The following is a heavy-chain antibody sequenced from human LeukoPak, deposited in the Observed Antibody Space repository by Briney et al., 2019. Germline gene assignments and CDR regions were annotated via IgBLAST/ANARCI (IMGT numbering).Heavy chain of an antibody. J-gene: IGHJ4*02. CDR2: ISAYNGNT. Sequence: ASVKVSCKASGYTFTSYGISWVRQAPGQGLEWMGWISAYNGNTNYAQKLQGRVTMTTDTSTSTAYVELRSLRSDDTAVYYCARDRYYDFWSGYSGSPHFDYWGQGTLVTVSS. D-gene: IGHD3-3*01. CDR1: GYTFTSYG. CDR3: ARDRYYDFWSGYSGSPHFDY. V-gene: IGHV1-18*01.